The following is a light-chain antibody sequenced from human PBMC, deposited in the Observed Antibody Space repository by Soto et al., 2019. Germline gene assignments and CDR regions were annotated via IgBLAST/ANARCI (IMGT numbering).Light chain of an antibody. J-gene: IGKJ1*01. CDR2: GAS. Sequence: EIVLTQSPGTLSLSPGERATLSCRASQSVSSSYLAWYQQKHGKAPRILIYGASSRDTDMPGRFSGLGSGTECTLPINSLQSEDFEVYYCQQYRNWPRTFGQGTKVDIK. CDR1: QSVSSSY. CDR3: QQYRNWPRT. V-gene: IGKV3-20*01.